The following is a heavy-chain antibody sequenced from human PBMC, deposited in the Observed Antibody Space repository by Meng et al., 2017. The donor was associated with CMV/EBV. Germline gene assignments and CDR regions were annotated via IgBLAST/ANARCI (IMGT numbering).Heavy chain of an antibody. CDR3: AREAQTGGNDY. J-gene: IGHJ4*02. D-gene: IGHD1-1*01. Sequence: GESLKISCAASGFTVGSNYMSWVRQAPGKGLEWVSVIYSGGSTYYADSVKGRFTISRDNSKNTLYLQMNSLRAEDTAVYYCAREAQTGGNDYWGQGTLVTVSS. V-gene: IGHV3-53*01. CDR2: IYSGGST. CDR1: GFTVGSNY.